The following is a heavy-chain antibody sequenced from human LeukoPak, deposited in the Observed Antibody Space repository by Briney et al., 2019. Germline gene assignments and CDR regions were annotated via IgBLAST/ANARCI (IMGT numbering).Heavy chain of an antibody. V-gene: IGHV3-30*04. CDR1: GFTFSSYA. Sequence: GGSPRLSWAASGFTFSSYAMHWGRQAPGKGLEGVAVISYDGSNKYYADSVKGRFTISRDNSKNTLYLQMNSLRAEDTAVYYCAREKYSSGWAGAFDIWGQGTMVTVSS. CDR3: AREKYSSGWAGAFDI. D-gene: IGHD6-19*01. J-gene: IGHJ3*02. CDR2: ISYDGSNK.